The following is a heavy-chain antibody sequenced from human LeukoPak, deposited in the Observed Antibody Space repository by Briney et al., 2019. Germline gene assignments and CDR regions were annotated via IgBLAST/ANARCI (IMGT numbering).Heavy chain of an antibody. CDR1: GGSFSGYY. D-gene: IGHD3-22*01. J-gene: IGHJ4*02. CDR3: ARDGGYYDSSGYYTE. CDR2: INHSGST. Sequence: SETLSLTCAVYGGSFSGYYWSWIRQPPGKGLEWIGEINHSGSTNYNPSLKSRVTISVDTSKNQFSLKLSSVTAADTAVYYCARDGGYYDSSGYYTEWGQGTLVTVSS. V-gene: IGHV4-34*01.